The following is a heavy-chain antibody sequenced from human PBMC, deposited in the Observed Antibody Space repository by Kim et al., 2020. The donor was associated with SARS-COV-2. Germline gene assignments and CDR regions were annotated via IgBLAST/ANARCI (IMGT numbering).Heavy chain of an antibody. J-gene: IGHJ4*02. D-gene: IGHD1-26*01. V-gene: IGHV3-7*01. CDR3: ANLWEEGY. Sequence: GGSLRLSCTASGFVFTNYWMDWVRQAPGKGLEWVATVRQDGDSIYYVDSVKGRFTISRDNAKNSLFLQMDSLRDEDTAVYYCANLWEEGYWGQGTLVTVSS. CDR1: GFVFTNYW. CDR2: VRQDGDSI.